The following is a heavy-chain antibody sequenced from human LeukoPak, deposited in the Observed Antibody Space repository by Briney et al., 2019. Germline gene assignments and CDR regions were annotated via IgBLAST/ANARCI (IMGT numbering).Heavy chain of an antibody. V-gene: IGHV3-74*01. CDR1: GFTFSSYW. Sequence: GGSLTLSCAVSGFTFSSYWMHWVRQPPGKGLVWVSRINSGGSRPSNAESVKSRFTRSRDNAKNPVYLQMDSLRAGDTAMYYCARGTGSYYSLGYWGQGTLVTFSS. CDR2: INSGGSRP. CDR3: ARGTGSYYSLGY. J-gene: IGHJ4*02. D-gene: IGHD1-26*01.